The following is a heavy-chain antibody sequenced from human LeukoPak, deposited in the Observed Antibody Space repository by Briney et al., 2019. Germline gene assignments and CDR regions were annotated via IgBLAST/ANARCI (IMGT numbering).Heavy chain of an antibody. CDR2: ISGGGVAI. D-gene: IGHD3-22*01. CDR1: GFTFSNHA. J-gene: IGHJ4*02. V-gene: IGHV3-23*01. Sequence: PGESLRLSCAASGFTFSNHAMSWVRRAPGKGLQWVSSISGGGVAIYYADPVKGRFTISRDNSKNTLYLQMHILRAEDTAVYYCAKDGFDYYDSSGYYYFNYWGQGTLVTVSS. CDR3: AKDGFDYYDSSGYYYFNY.